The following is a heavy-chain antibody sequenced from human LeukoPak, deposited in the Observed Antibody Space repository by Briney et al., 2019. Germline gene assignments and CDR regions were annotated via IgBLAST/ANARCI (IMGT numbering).Heavy chain of an antibody. V-gene: IGHV3-30*03. CDR3: ARDRAWNYFDY. CDR1: GFTFSSYW. Sequence: QTGGSLRLSCTVSGFTFSSYWMSWVRQAPGKGLEWVAIISNDGSRKYYAHSVEGRFTISRDNSKNTLYLQMDSLRAEDTAVYYCARDRAWNYFDYWGQGTLVTVSS. J-gene: IGHJ4*02. D-gene: IGHD3-3*01. CDR2: ISNDGSRK.